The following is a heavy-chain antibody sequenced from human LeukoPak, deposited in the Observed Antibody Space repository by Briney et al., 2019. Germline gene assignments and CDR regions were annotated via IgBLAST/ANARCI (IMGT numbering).Heavy chain of an antibody. CDR3: VRCYDFWTGYFDY. J-gene: IGHJ4*02. CDR1: GYAFSSFA. V-gene: IGHV1-18*01. D-gene: IGHD3-3*01. Sequence: ASVKVSCKTSGYAFSSFAIAWVRQAPGQGLEWMGWISTYTNTNAAQKFQGRVTMTTDTSTSTAYMELTSLRSDDTAVYYCVRCYDFWTGYFDYWGQGTRVTVSS. CDR2: ISTYTNT.